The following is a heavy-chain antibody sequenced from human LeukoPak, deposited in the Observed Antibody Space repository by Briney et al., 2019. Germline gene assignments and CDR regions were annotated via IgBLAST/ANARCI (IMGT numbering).Heavy chain of an antibody. D-gene: IGHD2-15*01. CDR2: IPYDGSNK. J-gene: IGHJ3*02. CDR3: AKLAAADAFDI. CDR1: GFTFSSYG. Sequence: GGSLRLSCAASGFTFSSYGMHWVRQAPGKGLEWVAVIPYDGSNKYYADSVKGRFTISRDNSKNTLYLQMNSLRAEDTAVYYCAKLAAADAFDIWGQGTMVTVSS. V-gene: IGHV3-30*18.